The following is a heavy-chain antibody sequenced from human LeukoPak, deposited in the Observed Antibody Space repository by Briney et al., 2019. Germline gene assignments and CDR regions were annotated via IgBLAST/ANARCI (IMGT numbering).Heavy chain of an antibody. D-gene: IGHD6-13*01. CDR1: GFTFDDYG. Sequence: GGSLRLSCAASGFTFDDYGMSWVRQAPGKGLEWVSYISSSGSTIYYADSVKGRFTISRDNAKNSLYLQMNSLRAEDTAVYYCARGWWTAAAGPVDYWGQGTLVTVSS. CDR2: ISSSGSTI. CDR3: ARGWWTAAAGPVDY. V-gene: IGHV3-11*04. J-gene: IGHJ4*02.